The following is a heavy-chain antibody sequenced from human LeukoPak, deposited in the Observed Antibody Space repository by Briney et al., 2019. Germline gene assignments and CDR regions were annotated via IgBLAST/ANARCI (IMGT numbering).Heavy chain of an antibody. CDR1: GGSITSTNW. CDR3: SRENGAFSPFGY. CDR2: VYLSGRT. V-gene: IGHV4-4*02. J-gene: IGHJ4*02. Sequence: PSGTLSLICGVSGGSITSTNWWSWVRQPPGKGLEWIGEVYLSGRTNYNPSLRSRIIMALGTSKNHLSLHLTSVTAADTAVYYCSRENGAFSPFGYWGQGYLVTVLS. D-gene: IGHD2-8*01.